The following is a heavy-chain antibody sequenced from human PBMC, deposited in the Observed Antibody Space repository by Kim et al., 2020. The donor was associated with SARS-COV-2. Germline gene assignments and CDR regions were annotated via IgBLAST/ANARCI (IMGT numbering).Heavy chain of an antibody. CDR3: ARDTGDDYGILTTGFDYYYGMDV. CDR1: GYTFSDYA. J-gene: IGHJ6*02. Sequence: ASVKVSCKTSGYTFSDYAIIWVRQAPGQGLEWMGWINTNTGNPSYAQDFRGRSVFSLDTFVSTAYLQIGFLKSEDTAVYYCARDTGDDYGILTTGFDYYYGMDVWGQGTTVTVSS. CDR2: INTNTGNP. V-gene: IGHV7-4-1*01. D-gene: IGHD4-17*01.